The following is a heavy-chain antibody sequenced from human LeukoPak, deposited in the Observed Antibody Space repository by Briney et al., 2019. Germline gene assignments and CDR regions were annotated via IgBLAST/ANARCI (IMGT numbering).Heavy chain of an antibody. CDR1: GGSISSSSYY. J-gene: IGHJ4*02. D-gene: IGHD3-10*01. V-gene: IGHV4-39*01. CDR3: ARQTYGSGSYYHDY. Sequence: SETLSLTCTVSGGSISSSSYYWGWLRQPPGKGLEWIGSIYYSGSTYYNPSLKSRVTISVDTSKNQFSLKLSSVTAADTAVYYCARQTYGSGSYYHDYWGQGTLVTVSS. CDR2: IYYSGST.